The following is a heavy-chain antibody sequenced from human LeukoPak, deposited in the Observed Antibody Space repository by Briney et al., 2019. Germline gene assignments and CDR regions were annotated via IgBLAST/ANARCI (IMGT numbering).Heavy chain of an antibody. Sequence: SGGSLRLSCEASGLSIGDYTMHWVRQVPGKGLEWVSGINWNGGSTGYADSVKGRFTISRDNAKNSLYLQMNSLRAEDTALYYCARGRGPTVTRRGYYYYMDVWGKGTTVTVSS. D-gene: IGHD4-17*01. CDR3: ARGRGPTVTRRGYYYYMDV. CDR2: INWNGGST. V-gene: IGHV3-20*04. J-gene: IGHJ6*03. CDR1: GLSIGDYT.